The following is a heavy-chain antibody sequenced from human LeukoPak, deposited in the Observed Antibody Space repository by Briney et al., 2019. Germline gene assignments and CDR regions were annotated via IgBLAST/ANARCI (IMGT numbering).Heavy chain of an antibody. CDR2: ISYIGST. CDR3: ARDLVTVTKGLDI. Sequence: SETLSLTCGVSDDSFSSHYWTWIRQPPGKGLEWIGYISYIGSTNYNPSLKSRVTISIDTSKKQFSLKLSSVTAADTAVYYCARDLVTVTKGLDIWGQGTMVSVSS. CDR1: DDSFSSHY. J-gene: IGHJ3*02. V-gene: IGHV4-59*11. D-gene: IGHD4-17*01.